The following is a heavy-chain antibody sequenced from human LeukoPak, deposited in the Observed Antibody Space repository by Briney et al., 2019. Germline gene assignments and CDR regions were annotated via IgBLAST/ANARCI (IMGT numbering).Heavy chain of an antibody. CDR3: AKDRHYYGSGSNYYMDV. V-gene: IGHV3-74*01. J-gene: IGHJ6*03. D-gene: IGHD3-10*01. CDR1: GFTFSSYW. Sequence: GGSLRLSCAASGFTFSSYWMHWVRQAPGKGLVWVSRINSDGSSTSYADSVKGRFTISRDNSKNTLYLQMNSLRAEDTAVYYCAKDRHYYGSGSNYYMDVWGKGTTVTVSS. CDR2: INSDGSST.